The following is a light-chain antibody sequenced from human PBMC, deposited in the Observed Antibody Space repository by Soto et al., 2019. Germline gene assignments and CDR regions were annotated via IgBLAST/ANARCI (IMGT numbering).Light chain of an antibody. J-gene: IGLJ2*01. Sequence: QSVLTQSPSASASLGASVKLTCTLSSGHSSYAIAWHQKQPGKGPRYLMDLNNDGSHSKGDGIPDRFSGSSSGAERCLIISSLQSEDEADYYCQTWGTGFQVFGGGTKVTVL. CDR1: SGHSSYA. CDR3: QTWGTGFQV. CDR2: LNNDGSH. V-gene: IGLV4-69*01.